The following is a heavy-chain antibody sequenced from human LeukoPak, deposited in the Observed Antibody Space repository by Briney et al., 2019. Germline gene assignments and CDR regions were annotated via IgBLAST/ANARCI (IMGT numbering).Heavy chain of an antibody. CDR1: GFTFSSYW. CDR3: ARYDYGLYWYFDL. CDR2: IKQDGSEK. J-gene: IGHJ2*01. D-gene: IGHD4-17*01. Sequence: GGSLRLSCAASGFTFSSYWMSWVRQAPGKGLEWVANIKQDGSEKYYVDSVKGRFTISRDNAKNSLYLQMNSLRAEDTAVYYCARYDYGLYWYFDLWGRGTLVTVSP. V-gene: IGHV3-7*03.